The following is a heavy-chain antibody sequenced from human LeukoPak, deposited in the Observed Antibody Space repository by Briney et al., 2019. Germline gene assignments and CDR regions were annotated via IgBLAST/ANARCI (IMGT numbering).Heavy chain of an antibody. J-gene: IGHJ3*02. CDR3: ASVVGGYYPPVEGFDI. V-gene: IGHV3-74*01. CDR1: GFTFSSCW. CDR2: INSDGSAT. Sequence: HAGGSLRLSCAASGFTFSSCWMHWVRQAPGKGLVWVSRINSDGSATNYADSVKGRFSISRDNAKKTVYLQMNSLRAEDTAVYYCASVVGGYYPPVEGFDIWGQGTMVTVSS. D-gene: IGHD3-3*01.